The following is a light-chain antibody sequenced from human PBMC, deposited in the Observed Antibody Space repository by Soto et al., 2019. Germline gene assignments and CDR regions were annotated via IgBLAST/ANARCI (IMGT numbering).Light chain of an antibody. CDR1: LKVGSF. V-gene: IGKV1-39*01. J-gene: IGKJ2*01. Sequence: DIQMTQSQSSLSASVEDRVSLTCRAGLKVGSFVNWYQQKPAKAPRLHIYATSNLQSGVPSRISGSGSGTAFTLTISSVQPEGFATYFCQQSYSAQYTFGQGTKLEIK. CDR2: ATS. CDR3: QQSYSAQYT.